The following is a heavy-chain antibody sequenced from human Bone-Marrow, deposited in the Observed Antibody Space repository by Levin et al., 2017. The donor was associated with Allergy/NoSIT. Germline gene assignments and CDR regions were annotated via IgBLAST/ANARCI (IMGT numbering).Heavy chain of an antibody. CDR3: ARQTYYDILYYYYMDV. CDR2: IYYSGST. V-gene: IGHV4-39*01. CDR1: GGSISSSSYY. Sequence: SETLSLTCTVSGGSISSSSYYWGWIRQPPGKGLEWIGSIYYSGSTYYNPSLKSRVTISVDTSKNQFSLKLSSVTAADTAVYYCARQTYYDILYYYYMDVWGKGTTVTVSS. D-gene: IGHD3-9*01. J-gene: IGHJ6*03.